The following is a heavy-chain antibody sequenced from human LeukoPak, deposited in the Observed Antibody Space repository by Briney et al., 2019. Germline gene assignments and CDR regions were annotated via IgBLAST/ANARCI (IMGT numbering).Heavy chain of an antibody. D-gene: IGHD2-15*01. CDR1: GFTFSSHA. Sequence: PGGSLRLSCAASGFTFSSHAMSWVRQAPGKGLEWLSHIGFDQTTIYYADSVKGRFTISRDNAKNSLYLQMNLMRAEDTAIYYCSRGGYCSGGTCYVGDHWGQGSLVIVSS. J-gene: IGHJ4*02. CDR3: SRGGYCSGGTCYVGDH. CDR2: IGFDQTTI. V-gene: IGHV3-48*01.